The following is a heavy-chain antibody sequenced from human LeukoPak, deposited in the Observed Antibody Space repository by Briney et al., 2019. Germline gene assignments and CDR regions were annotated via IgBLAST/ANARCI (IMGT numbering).Heavy chain of an antibody. D-gene: IGHD3-16*01. CDR2: INPYTANT. CDR1: GYTFTNYG. Sequence: ASVKVSCKTSGYTFTNYGISWVRQAPGQGLEWMGWINPYTANTNSAQKLRDRVTLTTDTSTSTAYMKLRSLRSDDTAVYYCAGVPSGGSEYFHHWGQGTLVTVSS. V-gene: IGHV1-18*04. CDR3: AGVPSGGSEYFHH. J-gene: IGHJ1*01.